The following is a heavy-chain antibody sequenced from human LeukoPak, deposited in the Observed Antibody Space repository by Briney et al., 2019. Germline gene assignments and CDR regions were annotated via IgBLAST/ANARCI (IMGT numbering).Heavy chain of an antibody. V-gene: IGHV4-38-2*01. Sequence: PSETLSLTCAVSGYSITSGYFWGSIRPPPEKGLEWIGSIYHSGTTYYNPSLKSRVTISVDTSKNHFSLRLNSVTAADAAVYYCARPPDNGDYGAAFDSWGQGTRVTVSS. CDR1: GYSITSGYF. J-gene: IGHJ4*02. CDR2: IYHSGTT. CDR3: ARPPDNGDYGAAFDS. D-gene: IGHD4-17*01.